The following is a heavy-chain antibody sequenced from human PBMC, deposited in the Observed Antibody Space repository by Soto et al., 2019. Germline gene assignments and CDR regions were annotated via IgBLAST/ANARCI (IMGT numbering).Heavy chain of an antibody. V-gene: IGHV1-69*13. Sequence: ASVKVSCKASGGTFSSYAISWVRQAPGQGLEWMGGIIPIFGTANYAQKFQGRVTITADESTSTAYMELSSLRSEDTAVYYCAREDILTGPFDYWGQGTLVTVSS. CDR2: IIPIFGTA. CDR3: AREDILTGPFDY. D-gene: IGHD3-9*01. J-gene: IGHJ4*02. CDR1: GGTFSSYA.